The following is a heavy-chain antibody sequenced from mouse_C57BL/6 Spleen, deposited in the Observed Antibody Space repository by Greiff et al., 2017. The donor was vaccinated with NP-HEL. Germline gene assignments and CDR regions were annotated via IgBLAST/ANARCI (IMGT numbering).Heavy chain of an antibody. CDR3: AYYCDSSYWDFDV. J-gene: IGHJ1*03. CDR2: IDPEDGET. V-gene: IGHV14-2*01. D-gene: IGHD1-1*01. Sequence: EVQLQQSGAELVKPGASVKLSCTASGFNIKDYYMNWVKQRTEQGLEWIGRIDPEDGETKYAPKFQGKATITADTSSNTAYLQLSSLTSEDTAVYYCAYYCDSSYWDFDVWGTGTTVTVSS. CDR1: GFNIKDYY.